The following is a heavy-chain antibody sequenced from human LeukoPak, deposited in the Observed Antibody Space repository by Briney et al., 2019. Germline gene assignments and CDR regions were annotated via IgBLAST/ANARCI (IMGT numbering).Heavy chain of an antibody. CDR2: IYYSGST. D-gene: IGHD6-13*01. CDR1: GGSISSYY. V-gene: IGHV4-59*01. J-gene: IGHJ4*02. Sequence: SETLSLTCTVSGGSISSYYWSWIRQPPGKGLEWIGYIYYSGSTNYNPSLKSRVTISVDTSKNQFSPKLSSVTAADTAVYYCTSVQQQLVIYWGQGTLVTVSS. CDR3: TSVQQQLVIY.